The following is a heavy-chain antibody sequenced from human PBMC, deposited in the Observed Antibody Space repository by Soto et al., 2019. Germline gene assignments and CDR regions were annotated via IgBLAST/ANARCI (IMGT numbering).Heavy chain of an antibody. D-gene: IGHD3-22*01. J-gene: IGHJ4*02. CDR1: GGTFSSYA. CDR2: IIPIFGTA. CDR3: ASGGDYYDSSGYYQFDY. V-gene: IGHV1-69*13. Sequence: GASVKVSCKASGGTFSSYAISWVRQAPGQGLEWMGGIIPIFGTANYAQKFQGRVTITADESTSTAYMELSSLRSEDTAVYYCASGGDYYDSSGYYQFDYWGQGTLVTVSS.